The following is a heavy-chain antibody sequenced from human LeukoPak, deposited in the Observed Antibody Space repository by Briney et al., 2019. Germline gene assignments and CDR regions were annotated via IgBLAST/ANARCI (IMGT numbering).Heavy chain of an antibody. J-gene: IGHJ4*02. V-gene: IGHV4-34*01. CDR2: INHSGST. D-gene: IGHD6-13*01. CDR3: ASNPIAAAGRTEYYFDY. Sequence: SETLSLTCAVYGGSFSGYYWSWIRQPPGKGLEWIGEINHSGSTNYNPSLKSRVTISVDTSKNQFSLKLSSVTAADTAVYYCASNPIAAAGRTEYYFDYWGQGTLVTVSS. CDR1: GGSFSGYY.